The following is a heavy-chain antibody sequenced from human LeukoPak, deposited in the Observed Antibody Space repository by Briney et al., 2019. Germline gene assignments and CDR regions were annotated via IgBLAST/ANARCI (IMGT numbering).Heavy chain of an antibody. CDR3: ARDRDGYTYGYAY. V-gene: IGHV1-2*02. D-gene: IGHD5-18*01. CDR1: GYSFNSQG. Sequence: VASVKVSCKASGYSFNSQGMNWVRQAPGQGLEWMGWIDPNSGGTNYAHKFQGRVTMTRDTSLSTAYMELSRLTSDDTAVYYCARDRDGYTYGYAYWGQGTLVTVPS. CDR2: IDPNSGGT. J-gene: IGHJ4*02.